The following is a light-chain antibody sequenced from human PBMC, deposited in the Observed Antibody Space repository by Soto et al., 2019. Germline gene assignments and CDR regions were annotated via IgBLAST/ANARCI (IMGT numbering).Light chain of an antibody. CDR2: AAS. Sequence: DIQMTQSPSSLSASVGGRVTITCRASQSISTYLNWYQHKPGKAPKVLIYAASSLQSGVPSRFSGSGSGTDFTLTISSLQPEDFATYYCQQSYSTQYTFAQVTKLVIK. CDR1: QSISTY. V-gene: IGKV1-39*01. CDR3: QQSYSTQYT. J-gene: IGKJ2*01.